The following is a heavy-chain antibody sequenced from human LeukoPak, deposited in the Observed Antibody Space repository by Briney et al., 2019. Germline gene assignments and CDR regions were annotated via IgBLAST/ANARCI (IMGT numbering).Heavy chain of an antibody. Sequence: GGSLRLSCAASGFTFSDYYMSWIRQAPGKGLEWVSYISSSGSTIYYADSVKGRFTISRDNAKNSLYLQMNSLRAEDTAVYYCARVAHCSGDCYSFDYWRQGTLVTVSP. V-gene: IGHV3-11*01. CDR1: GFTFSDYY. J-gene: IGHJ4*02. D-gene: IGHD2-21*02. CDR2: ISSSGSTI. CDR3: ARVAHCSGDCYSFDY.